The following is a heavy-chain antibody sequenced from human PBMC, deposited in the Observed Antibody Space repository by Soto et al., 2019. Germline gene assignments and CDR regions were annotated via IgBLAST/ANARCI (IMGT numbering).Heavy chain of an antibody. CDR3: ARDRCYDGTCYSASDS. V-gene: IGHV3-48*02. CDR1: GFTFSSYG. D-gene: IGHD2-15*01. CDR2: ISTTSFTI. J-gene: IGHJ5*01. Sequence: LRLSCAASGFTFSSYGMHWVRQAPGKGPEWIAYISTTSFTIYYADSVKGRFTISRDNDRNSLYLEMNSLRDEDTAVYYCARDRCYDGTCYSASDSWGQGTLVTVSS.